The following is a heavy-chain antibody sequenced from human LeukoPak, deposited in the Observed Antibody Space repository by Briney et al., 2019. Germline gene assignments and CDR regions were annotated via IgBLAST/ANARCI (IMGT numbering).Heavy chain of an antibody. CDR3: AVVGGYFDY. CDR2: IYYNGGT. J-gene: IGHJ4*02. CDR1: GGSIRCSYYY. V-gene: IGHV4-61*05. Sequence: LETLPLTCTVSGGSIRCSYYYWGWIRQPPGKGLEWIGYIYYNGGTEYSPSLKSRVNISLDTSKNQFSLKLSSVTAADTAVYYCAVVGGYFDYWGQGILVAVSS. D-gene: IGHD3-10*01.